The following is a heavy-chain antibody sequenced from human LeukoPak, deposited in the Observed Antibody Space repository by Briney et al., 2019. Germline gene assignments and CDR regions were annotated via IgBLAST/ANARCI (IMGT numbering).Heavy chain of an antibody. CDR3: ARDPFWGAVDY. J-gene: IGHJ4*02. Sequence: GGSLRLSCAASGFTFSDYWMTWVRQAPGKGLEWVANINQDGSEKYYVDSVKGRFTISRDNAKNSLSLQMNSLRAEDTAVYYCARDPFWGAVDYWGQGTLVTVSS. CDR2: INQDGSEK. D-gene: IGHD3-16*01. V-gene: IGHV3-7*01. CDR1: GFTFSDYW.